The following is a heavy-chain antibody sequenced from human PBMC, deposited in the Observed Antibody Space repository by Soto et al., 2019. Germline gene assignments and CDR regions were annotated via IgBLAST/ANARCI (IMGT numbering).Heavy chain of an antibody. D-gene: IGHD6-19*01. V-gene: IGHV4-34*01. CDR2: INHSGST. CDR1: GGSFSGYY. Sequence: QVQLQQWGAGLLKPSETLSLTCAVYGGSFSGYYWSWIRQPPGKGLEWIGEINHSGSTNYNPSLKSXXTXSXXTSTNQFSLKLSSVTAADTAVYYCAKRQWPHAFDIWGQGTMVTVSS. J-gene: IGHJ3*02. CDR3: AKRQWPHAFDI.